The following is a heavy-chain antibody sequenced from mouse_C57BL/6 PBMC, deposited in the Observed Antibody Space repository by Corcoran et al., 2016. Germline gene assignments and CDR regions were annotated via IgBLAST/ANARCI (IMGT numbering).Heavy chain of an antibody. CDR1: GYSITSGYY. CDR3: ARGGLITTVVARDFDV. V-gene: IGHV3-6*01. CDR2: ISYDGSN. J-gene: IGHJ1*03. D-gene: IGHD1-1*01. Sequence: DVQLQESGPGLVKPSQSLSLTCSVTGYSITSGYYWNWIRQFPGNKLEWMGYISYDGSNNYNPSLKNRISITRDTSKNQFFLKLNSVTTEDTATYYCARGGLITTVVARDFDVWGTGTTVTVSS.